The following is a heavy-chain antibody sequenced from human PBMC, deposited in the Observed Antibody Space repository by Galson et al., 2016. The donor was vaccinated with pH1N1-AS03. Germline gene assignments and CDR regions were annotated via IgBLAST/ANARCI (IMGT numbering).Heavy chain of an antibody. CDR2: LNSTSGNT. V-gene: IGHV1-3*01. Sequence: SVKVSCKASGYSFINYAIHWVRQAPGQRLEWMGWLNSTSGNTDYSQKFPGRVTITRDTSASTASMELSSLRSEDTAVYYCAKVGIVISSGWYGRFDYWGQGTLVTVSS. J-gene: IGHJ4*02. CDR3: AKVGIVISSGWYGRFDY. D-gene: IGHD6-19*01. CDR1: GYSFINYA.